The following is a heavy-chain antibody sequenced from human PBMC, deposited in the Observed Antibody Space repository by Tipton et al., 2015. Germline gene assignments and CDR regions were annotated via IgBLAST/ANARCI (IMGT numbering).Heavy chain of an antibody. CDR1: SDSISKYY. D-gene: IGHD5-24*01. J-gene: IGHJ6*02. Sequence: TLSLTCSVSSDSISKYYWSWIRQPPGKELEWIGYIQYSGSTNYNPSLKSRVTISVDTSKTQFSLQLNSVTPEDTAVYYCARDLEHGMDVWGHGTTVTVSS. CDR3: ARDLEHGMDV. V-gene: IGHV4-59*12. CDR2: IQYSGST.